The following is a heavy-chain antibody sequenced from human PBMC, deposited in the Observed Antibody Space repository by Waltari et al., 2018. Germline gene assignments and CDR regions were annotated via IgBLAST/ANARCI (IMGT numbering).Heavy chain of an antibody. CDR1: GYTFTSYD. J-gene: IGHJ5*02. CDR2: MNPNSGNT. CDR3: AREGAAAGYTATYNWFDP. D-gene: IGHD6-13*01. Sequence: QVQLVQSGAEVKKPGASVKVSCKASGYTFTSYDINWVRQATGQGLEWMGWMNPNSGNTGYAQKFQGRVTMTRNTSISTAYMELSSLRSEDTAVYYCAREGAAAGYTATYNWFDPWGQGTLVTVPS. V-gene: IGHV1-8*01.